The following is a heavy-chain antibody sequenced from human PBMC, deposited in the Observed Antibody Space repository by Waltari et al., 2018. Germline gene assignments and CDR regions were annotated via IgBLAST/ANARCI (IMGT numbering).Heavy chain of an antibody. Sequence: IESGCGSVQPGVSLKLCCAGSACTFGAYEFNWVRQAPGKGLEWICYSTASGGTAYYADSVKSRFTISRDNAKDSLYLQMDSLTADDTALYYCARDANYIGGNHDAFDLWGLGTMVSVSS. CDR2: STASGGTA. D-gene: IGHD3-16*01. CDR3: ARDANYIGGNHDAFDL. V-gene: IGHV3-48*03. J-gene: IGHJ3*01. CDR1: ACTFGAYE.